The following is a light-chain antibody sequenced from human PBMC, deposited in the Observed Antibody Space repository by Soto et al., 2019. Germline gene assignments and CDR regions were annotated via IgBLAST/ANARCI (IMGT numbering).Light chain of an antibody. V-gene: IGLV1-40*01. CDR1: SSNIGAAND. CDR2: GNH. Sequence: SGLTQPPSVSGAPGRRVTISRTGSSSNIGAANDVHWYQQLPGRAPTLLIYGNHNRPSGVPDRFSGSKSGTSASLAITGLQSEDEADYYCQSYDNSLSDYVFGTGTKVTVL. J-gene: IGLJ1*01. CDR3: QSYDNSLSDYV.